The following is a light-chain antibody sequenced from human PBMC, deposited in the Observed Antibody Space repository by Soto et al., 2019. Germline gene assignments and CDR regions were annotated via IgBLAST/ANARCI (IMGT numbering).Light chain of an antibody. CDR3: SSYTSSITYV. J-gene: IGLJ1*01. Sequence: QSVLTQPASVSGSPGQSITISCTGTSSDVGGYNFVSWYQQHPGKAPKLMIFEVSHRPSGVSDRFSGSKSGNTASLTICGLQAEDAAYYYCSSYTSSITYVFGTGTKLTVL. V-gene: IGLV2-14*03. CDR2: EVS. CDR1: SSDVGGYNF.